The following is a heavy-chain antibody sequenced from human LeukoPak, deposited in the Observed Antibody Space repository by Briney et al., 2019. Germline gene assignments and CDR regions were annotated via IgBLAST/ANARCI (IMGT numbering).Heavy chain of an antibody. CDR2: IYSGGST. J-gene: IGHJ4*02. CDR3: ARRSAGLYYFDY. V-gene: IGHV3-53*01. CDR1: GFTVSSNY. Sequence: GGSLRLSCAASGFTVSSNYMSWVRQAPGKGLEWVSVIYSGGSTYYADSVKGRFTISRDNSKNTLYLQMNSLRAEDTAVYYCARRSAGLYYFDYWGQGTLVTVSS.